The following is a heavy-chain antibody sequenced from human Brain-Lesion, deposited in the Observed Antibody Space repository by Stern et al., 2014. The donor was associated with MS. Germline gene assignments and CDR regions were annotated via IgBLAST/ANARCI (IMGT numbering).Heavy chain of an antibody. J-gene: IGHJ4*02. CDR2: IYYRGST. D-gene: IGHD3-10*01. Sequence: VQLVESGPGLVKPSETLSLTCTVSGGSISSSSYYWGWIRQPPGKGLEWIGSIYYRGSTYYNPSLKSRVTISMVTSQNPFSLRLSSVTAADTAVYFCAKLWLGELPESPFDYWGQGTLVTVSS. CDR1: GGSISSSSYY. V-gene: IGHV4-39*01. CDR3: AKLWLGELPESPFDY.